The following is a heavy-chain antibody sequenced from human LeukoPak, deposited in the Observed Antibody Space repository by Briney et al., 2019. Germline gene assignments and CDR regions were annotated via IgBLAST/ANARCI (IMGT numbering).Heavy chain of an antibody. D-gene: IGHD3-22*01. CDR2: ISAYNDNT. CDR3: ARQHSSGYYSPHYYYGMDV. J-gene: IGHJ6*02. Sequence: GASVKVSCKASGYPFSNYGISWVRQAPGQGLQWMGWISAYNDNTNYAQQLQGRLTMTTDTFTTTAYMELRSLRSDDTAVYYCARQHSSGYYSPHYYYGMDVWGQGTTVTVSS. V-gene: IGHV1-18*01. CDR1: GYPFSNYG.